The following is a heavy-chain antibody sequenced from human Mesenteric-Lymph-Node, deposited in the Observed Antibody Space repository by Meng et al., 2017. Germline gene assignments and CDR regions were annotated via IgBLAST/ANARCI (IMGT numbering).Heavy chain of an antibody. CDR1: GYSIRSGYH. J-gene: IGHJ4*02. Sequence: SETLSLTCIVSGYSIRSGYHWGWIRQPPGKGLEWIGSIRQGGSASYSAPLKSRVAVSLDTAKNQFSLTLSSVTAADTAVYYCARSGYYYDSSGYYYVFPDYWGQGTLVTVSS. CDR2: IRQGGSA. V-gene: IGHV4-38-2*02. CDR3: ARSGYYYDSSGYYYVFPDY. D-gene: IGHD3-22*01.